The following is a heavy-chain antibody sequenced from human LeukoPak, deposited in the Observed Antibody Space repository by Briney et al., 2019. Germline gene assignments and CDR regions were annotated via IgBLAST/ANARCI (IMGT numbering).Heavy chain of an antibody. CDR2: IIPIFGTA. J-gene: IGHJ4*02. V-gene: IGHV1-69*05. Sequence: SVKVSCKASGGTFSSYAISWVRQAPGQGLEWMGRIIPIFGTANYAQKFQGRVTITTDESTSTAYMELSRLRSDDTAVYYCAREPSRYYYDSSGYYADFDYWGQGTLVTVSS. CDR3: AREPSRYYYDSSGYYADFDY. D-gene: IGHD3-22*01. CDR1: GGTFSSYA.